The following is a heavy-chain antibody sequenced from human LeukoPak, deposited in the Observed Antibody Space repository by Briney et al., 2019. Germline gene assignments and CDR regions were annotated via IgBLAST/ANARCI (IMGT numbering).Heavy chain of an antibody. Sequence: ASVKVSCKASGYTFTSYYMHWVRQAPGQGLEWMGIINPSGGRTSYAQKLQGRDTITRDTSTSTVYMVLSSLRSENTAVYYCARDHRVVATITSGYFDYWGQGTLVTVSS. CDR1: GYTFTSYY. J-gene: IGHJ4*02. CDR3: ARDHRVVATITSGYFDY. V-gene: IGHV1-46*01. D-gene: IGHD5-12*01. CDR2: INPSGGRT.